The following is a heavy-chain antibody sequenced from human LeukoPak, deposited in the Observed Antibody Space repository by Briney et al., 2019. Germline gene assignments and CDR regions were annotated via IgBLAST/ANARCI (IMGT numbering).Heavy chain of an antibody. V-gene: IGHV4/OR15-8*02. D-gene: IGHD1-26*01. CDR3: SRESGAFCPFGY. Sequence: PSETLSLTCGVSGGSIRSTNWWSWVRQPPGQGLERIGEISLSGQTNFNPSLNGRVTMSLDEFRNQLSLKLTSVTAADTAIYYCSRESGAFCPFGYWGQGTLVIVPP. J-gene: IGHJ4*02. CDR1: GGSIRSTNW. CDR2: ISLSGQT.